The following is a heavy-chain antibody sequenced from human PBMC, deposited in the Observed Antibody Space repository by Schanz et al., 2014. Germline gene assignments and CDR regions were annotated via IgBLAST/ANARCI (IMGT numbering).Heavy chain of an antibody. CDR2: INPNSGTT. V-gene: IGHV1-69*08. CDR3: AREVGLYDRGWFDP. Sequence: QVQLVQSGAEVKKPGSSVKVSCKASGGTFSTYTISWVRQAPGQGLEWMGWINPNSGTTNYAQKFQGRVTITADRSTSTAYMELSSLRSEDTAVYYCAREVGLYDRGWFDPWGQGTLVTVSS. J-gene: IGHJ5*02. D-gene: IGHD3-22*01. CDR1: GGTFSTYT.